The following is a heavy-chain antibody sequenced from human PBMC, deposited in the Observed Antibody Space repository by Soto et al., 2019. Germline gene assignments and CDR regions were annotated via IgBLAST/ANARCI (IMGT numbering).Heavy chain of an antibody. D-gene: IGHD3-3*02. J-gene: IGHJ4*02. Sequence: QVQLVQSGPEVKKPGASVKVSCKTSGYTFTNYGISWVRQAPGQGLEWMGWITTDKGKTTYAQKFQGGVTMTTDTSTRRAYMERRSLGSDDRGRYCCATRSPALDDWGQGTLVRVSS. CDR3: ATRSPALDD. CDR1: GYTFTNYG. CDR2: ITTDKGKT. V-gene: IGHV1-18*01.